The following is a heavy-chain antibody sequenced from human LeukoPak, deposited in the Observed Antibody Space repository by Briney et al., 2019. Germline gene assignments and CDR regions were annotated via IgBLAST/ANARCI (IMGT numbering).Heavy chain of an antibody. D-gene: IGHD6-19*01. Sequence: SETLSLTCSVSGGSISSNYWSWFRQPPGKGLEWIGYIYYSGSTTYNPSLKSRVTISVDTSKNQFSLKLSSVTAAATAVYFCARLRALADTPDWFDPWGQGILVTVSS. V-gene: IGHV4-59*12. CDR1: GGSISSNY. CDR3: ARLRALADTPDWFDP. J-gene: IGHJ5*02. CDR2: IYYSGST.